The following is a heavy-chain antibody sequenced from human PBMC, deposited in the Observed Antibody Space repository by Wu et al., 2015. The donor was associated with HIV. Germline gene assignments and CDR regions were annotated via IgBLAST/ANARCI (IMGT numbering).Heavy chain of an antibody. CDR3: ARIFEYSSSSGLGHDAFDI. CDR2: ISAYNGNT. V-gene: IGHV1-18*01. D-gene: IGHD6-6*01. Sequence: QVQLVQSGAEVKKPGASVKVSCKASGYTFTSYGISWVRQAPGQGLEWMGWISAYNGNTNYAQKLQGRVTMTTDTSTSTAYMELSSLRSEDTAVYYCARIFEYSSSSGLGHDAFDIWGQGTMVTVSS. J-gene: IGHJ3*02. CDR1: GYTFTSYG.